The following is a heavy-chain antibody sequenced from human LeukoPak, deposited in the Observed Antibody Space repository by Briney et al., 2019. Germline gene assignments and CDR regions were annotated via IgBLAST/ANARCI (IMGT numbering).Heavy chain of an antibody. CDR2: INAGNGNT. CDR1: GYTFTSYA. CDR3: ARESGGEVYYFDY. J-gene: IGHJ4*02. V-gene: IGHV1-3*01. Sequence: GASVKVSCKASGYTFTSYAMHWVRQAPGQRLEWMGWINAGNGNTKYSQKFQGRVTITRDTSASTAYMELSSLRSEDTAVYYCARESGGEVYYFDYWGQGILVTVSS. D-gene: IGHD3-16*01.